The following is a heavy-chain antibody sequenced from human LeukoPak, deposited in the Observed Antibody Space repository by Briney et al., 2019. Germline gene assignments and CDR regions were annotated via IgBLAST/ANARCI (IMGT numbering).Heavy chain of an antibody. Sequence: HPGGSPRLSCAASGFTFSSYAMHWVRQAPGKGLEWVAVISYDGSNKYYADSVKGRFTISRDNSKNTLYLQMNSLRAEDTAVYYCARDASYGGTFDYWGQGTLVTVSS. CDR1: GFTFSSYA. J-gene: IGHJ4*02. V-gene: IGHV3-30-3*01. CDR3: ARDASYGGTFDY. D-gene: IGHD4-17*01. CDR2: ISYDGSNK.